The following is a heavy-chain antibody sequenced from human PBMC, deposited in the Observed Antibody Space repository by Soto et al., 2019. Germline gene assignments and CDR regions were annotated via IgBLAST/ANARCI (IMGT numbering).Heavy chain of an antibody. CDR1: GFTFSSYS. J-gene: IGHJ5*02. V-gene: IGHV3-48*01. D-gene: IGHD2-2*01. CDR3: ARDPGIVVVPANWFDP. Sequence: GGSLRLSCAASGFTFSSYSMNWVRQAPGKGLEWVSYISSSSSTSYYADSVKGRFTISRDNAKNSLYLQMNSLRAEDTAVYYCARDPGIVVVPANWFDPWGQGTLVTVSS. CDR2: ISSSSSTS.